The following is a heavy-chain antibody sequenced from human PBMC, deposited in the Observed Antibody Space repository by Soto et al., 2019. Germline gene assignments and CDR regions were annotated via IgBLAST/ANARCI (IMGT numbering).Heavy chain of an antibody. CDR1: EFTFSGYR. D-gene: IGHD3-10*01. CDR3: TKDTFGERDS. V-gene: IGHV3-74*01. J-gene: IGHJ4*02. Sequence: PGGSLRLSCTDSEFTFSGYRMHWVGQAPGQGLEWFSRIGPYGSGITYADSVKGRFTISRDNAKNKLSLQMNSLRGEDTAMYYCTKDTFGERDSWGEGTLVTVS. CDR2: IGPYGSGI.